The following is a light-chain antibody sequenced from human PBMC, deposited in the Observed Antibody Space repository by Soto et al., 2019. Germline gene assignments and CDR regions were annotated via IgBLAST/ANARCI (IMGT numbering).Light chain of an antibody. CDR3: SSFTRSNTPVI. Sequence: QSVLTQPASVSGSPGQSITISCTGTSSDVGGYDYVSWFQQYPGKAPKLTIYDVSKRPSGVSDRFSGSKSGNTASLTISGLQAEDEANYYCSSFTRSNTPVIFGGGTKVTVL. CDR2: DVS. V-gene: IGLV2-14*01. J-gene: IGLJ2*01. CDR1: SSDVGGYDY.